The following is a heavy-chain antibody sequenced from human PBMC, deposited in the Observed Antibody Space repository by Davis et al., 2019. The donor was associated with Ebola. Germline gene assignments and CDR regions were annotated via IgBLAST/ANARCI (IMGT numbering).Heavy chain of an antibody. V-gene: IGHV7-4-1*02. CDR3: ARARGWYFDL. CDR2: INTNSGNP. D-gene: IGHD3-10*01. Sequence: ASVTVSCKASGYTFTTHAMSWVRQAPGQGLEWMGWINTNSGNPTYAEGFTGRFVFSLDTSVSTAYVQISSLKAEDTAVYYCARARGWYFDLWGRGTLVTVSS. CDR1: GYTFTTHA. J-gene: IGHJ2*01.